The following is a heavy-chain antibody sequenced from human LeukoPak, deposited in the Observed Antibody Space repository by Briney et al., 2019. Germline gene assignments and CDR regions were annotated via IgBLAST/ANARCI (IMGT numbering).Heavy chain of an antibody. CDR3: AREGYDVVVVAATDNWFDP. CDR1: GGTFSSYA. CDR2: IIPIFGTA. V-gene: IGHV1-69*01. Sequence: SVKVSCKASGGTFSSYAISWVRQAPGQGLEWMGGIIPIFGTANYAQKFQGRVTITADESTSTAYMELSSLRSEDTAVYYCAREGYDVVVVAATDNWFDPWGQGTLVTVSS. D-gene: IGHD2-15*01. J-gene: IGHJ5*02.